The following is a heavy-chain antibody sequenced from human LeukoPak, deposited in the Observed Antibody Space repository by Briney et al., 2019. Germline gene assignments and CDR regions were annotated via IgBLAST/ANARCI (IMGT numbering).Heavy chain of an antibody. CDR3: ARVPLQKGCSGGSCYPDF. Sequence: SVKVSCKASGYTFTNYDINWVRQAPGQGLEWMGGIIPIFGTANFAQKFQGRVTITADKSTSTAYMELSSLTSEDTSMYYCARVPLQKGCSGGSCYPDFWGQGTLVTVSS. CDR1: GYTFTNYD. CDR2: IIPIFGTA. D-gene: IGHD2-15*01. V-gene: IGHV1-69*06. J-gene: IGHJ4*02.